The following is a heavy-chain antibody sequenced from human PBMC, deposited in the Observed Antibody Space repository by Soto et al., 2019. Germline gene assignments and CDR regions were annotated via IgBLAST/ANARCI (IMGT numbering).Heavy chain of an antibody. J-gene: IGHJ3*02. V-gene: IGHV3-23*01. Sequence: EVQLLESGGGSVQPGGSLRLSCAASGFTFSKNDMSWVRQAPGKGLEWVSAISGSGGNTYYADSVKGRFTISRDNSKNTMYLQMNSPRAEDTAVYYCAKVRATVTTGINGFDIWGQGTMVTVSS. D-gene: IGHD4-17*01. CDR3: AKVRATVTTGINGFDI. CDR2: ISGSGGNT. CDR1: GFTFSKND.